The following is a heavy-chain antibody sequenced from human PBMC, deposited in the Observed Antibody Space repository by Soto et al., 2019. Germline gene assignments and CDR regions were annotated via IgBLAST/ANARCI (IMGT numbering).Heavy chain of an antibody. V-gene: IGHV4-61*01. CDR1: GGSVSSGSYY. J-gene: IGHJ4*02. Sequence: SSETLSLTCTVSGGSVSSGSYYWSWIRQPPGKGLELIGYIFYNGSTNHNPSLKSRVTMSVDTSRDQFSLRLSSVTAPDTAFYYCARGVTMITGFDYWGQGSLVTVSS. D-gene: IGHD3-22*01. CDR3: ARGVTMITGFDY. CDR2: IFYNGST.